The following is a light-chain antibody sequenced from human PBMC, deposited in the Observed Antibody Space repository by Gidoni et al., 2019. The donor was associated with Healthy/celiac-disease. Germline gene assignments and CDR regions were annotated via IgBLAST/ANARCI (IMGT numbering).Light chain of an antibody. CDR3: AAWDDSLNGWV. J-gene: IGLJ3*02. V-gene: IGLV1-44*01. CDR1: SSNIGSNT. CDR2: SNN. Sequence: QSVLTQPPLASGTPGQRVTISGSGSSSNIGSNTVNWYQQLPGTAPKLLIYSNNQRPSGVPDRFSGSKSGTSASLAISGLQSEDEADYYCAAWDDSLNGWVFGGGTKLTVL.